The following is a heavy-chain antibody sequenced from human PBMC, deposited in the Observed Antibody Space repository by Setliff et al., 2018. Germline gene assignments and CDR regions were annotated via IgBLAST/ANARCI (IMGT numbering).Heavy chain of an antibody. CDR1: GDSISSGDYF. Sequence: PSETLSLTCTVSGDSISSGDYFWSWIRQPPGKGLEWIAYIYHSGSAYYNPSLKSRVTMSVDTSKNQFSLHLTSVTAADTAVYYCAREVGTSTSSDAFDVWVQGMMVTVSS. CDR3: AREVGTSTSSDAFDV. V-gene: IGHV4-30-4*08. CDR2: IYHSGSA. D-gene: IGHD1-26*01. J-gene: IGHJ3*01.